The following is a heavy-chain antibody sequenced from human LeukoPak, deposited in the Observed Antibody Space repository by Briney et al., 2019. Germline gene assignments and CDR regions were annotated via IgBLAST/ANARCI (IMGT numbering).Heavy chain of an antibody. J-gene: IGHJ4*02. CDR2: IRYDGSYT. CDR3: AREPNNWNGQGTSGDY. Sequence: PGGSLRLSCEASGFTFSSYDMHWVRQAPGKGLEWVAFIRYDGSYTYYADSVKGRFTISRDNAKNSLYLQMNSLRAEDTAVYYCAREPNNWNGQGTSGDYWGQGTLVTVSS. V-gene: IGHV3-30*02. D-gene: IGHD1-1*01. CDR1: GFTFSSYD.